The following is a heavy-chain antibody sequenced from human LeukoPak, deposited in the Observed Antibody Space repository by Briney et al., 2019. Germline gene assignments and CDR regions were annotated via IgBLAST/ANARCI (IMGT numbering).Heavy chain of an antibody. V-gene: IGHV3-30*18. D-gene: IGHD6-19*01. Sequence: GGSLRLSCAASGFTFSNFAMHWVRQAPGKGLEWVAVISYDGSNKYYADSVKGRFTISRDNSKNSLYLQMNTVRAEDTAVYYCVKGPRPDITVAHTVENWGQGTLVTVSS. J-gene: IGHJ4*02. CDR2: ISYDGSNK. CDR1: GFTFSNFA. CDR3: VKGPRPDITVAHTVEN.